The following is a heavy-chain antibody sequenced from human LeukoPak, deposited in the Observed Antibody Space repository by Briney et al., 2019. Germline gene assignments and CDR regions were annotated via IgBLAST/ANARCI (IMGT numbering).Heavy chain of an antibody. CDR3: AKRLTDIVVVPAAIPQYYYYYMDV. V-gene: IGHV3-23*01. J-gene: IGHJ6*03. D-gene: IGHD2-2*01. Sequence: GGSLRLSCAASGFTFSSYAMSWVRQAPGKGLEWVSAISGSGGTTYYADSVKGRFTISRDNSKNTLYLQMNSLRAEDTAVYYCAKRLTDIVVVPAAIPQYYYYYMDVWGKGTTVTVSS. CDR2: ISGSGGTT. CDR1: GFTFSSYA.